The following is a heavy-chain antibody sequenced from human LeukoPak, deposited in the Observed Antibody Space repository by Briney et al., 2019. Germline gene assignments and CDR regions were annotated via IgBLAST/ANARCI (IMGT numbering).Heavy chain of an antibody. D-gene: IGHD3-10*01. J-gene: IGHJ4*02. V-gene: IGHV4-59*13. CDR3: PRDTLPYF. Sequence: PSETLSLTCTVSGVSMRSYYWSGIRQPPAKGLEGMGYIYYSGSTNYNPSLKSRVSISADTSKKQVSLKLSSVTTADTAVYYCPRDTLPYFWGQGTLVTVSS. CDR1: GVSMRSYY. CDR2: IYYSGST.